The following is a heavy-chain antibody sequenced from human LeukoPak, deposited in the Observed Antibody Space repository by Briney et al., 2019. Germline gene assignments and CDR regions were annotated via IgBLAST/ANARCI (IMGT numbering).Heavy chain of an antibody. J-gene: IGHJ6*03. CDR3: ARGNRRRSSSAIYYYYYYMDV. D-gene: IGHD6-6*01. CDR2: MNPNSGNT. CDR1: GYTFTSYD. V-gene: IGHV1-8*01. Sequence: VASVKVSCKASGYTFTSYDINWVRQATGQGLEWMGWMNPNSGNTGYAQKFQGRVTITRNTSISTAYMELSSLRSEDTAVYYCARGNRRRSSSAIYYYYYYMDVWGKGTTVTVSS.